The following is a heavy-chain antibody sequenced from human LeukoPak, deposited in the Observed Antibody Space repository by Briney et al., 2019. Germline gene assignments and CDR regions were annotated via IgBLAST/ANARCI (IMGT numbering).Heavy chain of an antibody. V-gene: IGHV3-23*01. D-gene: IGHD3-16*02. J-gene: IGHJ4*02. Sequence: GGSLRLSCASSGFTFSSYAMSWVRQAPGKGLEWVSAISGSGGSTYYADSVKGRFTISRDNSKNTLYLQMNSLRAEDTAVYYCAKGPAFGGVIVLFDYWGQGTLVTVSS. CDR2: ISGSGGST. CDR1: GFTFSSYA. CDR3: AKGPAFGGVIVLFDY.